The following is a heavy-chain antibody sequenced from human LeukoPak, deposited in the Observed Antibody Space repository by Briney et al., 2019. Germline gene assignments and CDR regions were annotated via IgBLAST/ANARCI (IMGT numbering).Heavy chain of an antibody. CDR1: GGSFSGYY. D-gene: IGHD6-13*01. V-gene: IGHV4-34*01. CDR2: INHSGST. Sequence: SETLSLTCAVYGGSFSGYYWSWIRQPPGKGLEWIGEINHSGSTNYNPSLKSRVTISVDTSKNQFSLKLSSVTAADTAVYYCARGSGQSSRRRFDYWGQGTLVTVSS. CDR3: ARGSGQSSRRRFDY. J-gene: IGHJ4*02.